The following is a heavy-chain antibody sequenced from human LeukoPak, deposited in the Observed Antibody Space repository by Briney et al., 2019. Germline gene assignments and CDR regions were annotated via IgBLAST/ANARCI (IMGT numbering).Heavy chain of an antibody. V-gene: IGHV3-23*01. D-gene: IGHD3-22*01. Sequence: GGSLRLSCPASGFTFSSYAMSWVRQAPGKGLEWVSAISGSGGSTYYADSVKGRFTISRDNSKNTLYLQMNSLRAEDTAVYYCANLEVYYDSSGYMAPTPFDYWGQGTLVTVSS. CDR1: GFTFSSYA. CDR2: ISGSGGST. J-gene: IGHJ4*02. CDR3: ANLEVYYDSSGYMAPTPFDY.